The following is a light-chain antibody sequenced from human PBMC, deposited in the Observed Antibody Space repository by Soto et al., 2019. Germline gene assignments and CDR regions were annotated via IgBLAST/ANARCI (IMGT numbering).Light chain of an antibody. CDR1: SSDIGNSNR. CDR3: SSYTSVTTPLYV. Sequence: QSVLTQPPSVSGSPGQSVTISCTGTSSDIGNSNRVSWYQQHPGKAPQLIIYDVTYRPSGVSNRFSGSKSGSTASLTISGLQAEDEADYYCSSYTSVTTPLYVFGAGTKVTVL. J-gene: IGLJ1*01. CDR2: DVT. V-gene: IGLV2-14*03.